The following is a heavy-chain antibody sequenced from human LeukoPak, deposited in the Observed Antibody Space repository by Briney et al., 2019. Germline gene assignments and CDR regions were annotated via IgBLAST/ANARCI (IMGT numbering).Heavy chain of an antibody. J-gene: IGHJ4*02. D-gene: IGHD5-24*01. Sequence: GGSLRLSCAASGFTFSSYWMNWVRQAPGKGLEWVANIKQAGTEKYYVDSVKGRFTISRDNAKNSLFLQMNSLRAEDTAVYFCARVRGGYYFDYWGQGTLVIVSS. CDR1: GFTFSSYW. CDR2: IKQAGTEK. V-gene: IGHV3-7*04. CDR3: ARVRGGYYFDY.